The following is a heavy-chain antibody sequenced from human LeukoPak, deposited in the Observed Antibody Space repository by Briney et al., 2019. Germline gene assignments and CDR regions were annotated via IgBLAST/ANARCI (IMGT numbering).Heavy chain of an antibody. CDR2: IRSKAYGGTT. CDR1: GFTFSSSA. CDR3: TRAIGYCSSTSCYAQFDP. V-gene: IGHV3-49*04. D-gene: IGHD2-2*01. Sequence: GGSLRLSCAASGFTFSSSAMSWVRQAPGKGLEWVGFIRSKAYGGTTEYAASVKGRFTISRDDSKSIAYLQMNSLKTEDTAVYYCTRAIGYCSSTSCYAQFDPWGQGTLVTVSS. J-gene: IGHJ5*02.